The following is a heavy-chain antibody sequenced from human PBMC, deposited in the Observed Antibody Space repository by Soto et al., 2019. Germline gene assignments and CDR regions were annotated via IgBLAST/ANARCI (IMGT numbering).Heavy chain of an antibody. J-gene: IGHJ4*02. Sequence: QVQLVESGGGVVQPGRSLRLSCAASGFTFSSYAMHWVRQAPGKGREWVAVISYDGSNKYYADSVKGRFTISRDNSKNTLYLQMNSLRAEDTAVYYCARPPGVWEPPLDYWGQGTLVTVSS. D-gene: IGHD1-26*01. CDR2: ISYDGSNK. V-gene: IGHV3-30-3*01. CDR3: ARPPGVWEPPLDY. CDR1: GFTFSSYA.